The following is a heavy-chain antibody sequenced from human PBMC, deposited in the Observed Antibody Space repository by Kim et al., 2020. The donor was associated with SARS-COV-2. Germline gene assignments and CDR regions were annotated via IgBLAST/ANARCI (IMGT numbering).Heavy chain of an antibody. Sequence: GGSLRLSCAASGFTFSSYSMNWVRQAPGKGLEWVSSISSSSSYIYYADSVKGRFTSSRDNAKNSLYLQMNSLRAEDTAVYYCARANYGDYEWFDYWGQGTLVTVSS. D-gene: IGHD4-17*01. J-gene: IGHJ4*02. CDR2: ISSSSSYI. CDR1: GFTFSSYS. CDR3: ARANYGDYEWFDY. V-gene: IGHV3-21*01.